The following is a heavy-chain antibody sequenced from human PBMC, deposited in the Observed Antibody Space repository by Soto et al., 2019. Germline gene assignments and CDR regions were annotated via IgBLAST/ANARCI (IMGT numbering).Heavy chain of an antibody. V-gene: IGHV3-21*01. CDR3: AKDQIVVVAAAMYYYYYYGMDV. J-gene: IGHJ6*02. CDR2: ISSSSSYI. Sequence: GGSLRLSCAASGFTFSSYSMNWVRQAPGKGLEWVSSISSSSSYIYYADSVKGRFTISRDNAKNSLYLQMNSLRAEDTAVYYCAKDQIVVVAAAMYYYYYYGMDVWGQGTTVTVSS. D-gene: IGHD2-2*01. CDR1: GFTFSSYS.